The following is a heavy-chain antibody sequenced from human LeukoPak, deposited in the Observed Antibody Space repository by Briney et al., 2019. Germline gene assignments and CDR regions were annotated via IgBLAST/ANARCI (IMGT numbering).Heavy chain of an antibody. CDR1: GFTFSSYS. Sequence: PGGSLRLSCAASGFTFSSYSMNWVRQAPGKGLEWVSSISSSSSYIYYADSVKGRFTLSRDNAKNSLYLQMNSLRAEDTAVYYCARDEGLWFGELSLFDYWGQGTLVTVSS. D-gene: IGHD3-10*01. J-gene: IGHJ4*02. CDR2: ISSSSSYI. CDR3: ARDEGLWFGELSLFDY. V-gene: IGHV3-21*01.